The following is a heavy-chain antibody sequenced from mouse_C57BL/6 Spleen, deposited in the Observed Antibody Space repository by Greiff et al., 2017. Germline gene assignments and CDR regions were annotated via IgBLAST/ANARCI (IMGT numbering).Heavy chain of an antibody. CDR1: GYTFTDYE. CDR3: TRRGSSY. D-gene: IGHD1-1*01. J-gene: IGHJ3*01. Sequence: QVQLQQSGAELVRPGASVTLSCKASGYTFTDYEMHWVKQTPVHGLEWIGAIAPETGGTAYNQKFKGKAILTADKSSSTAYMELRSLTSEDSAVYYCTRRGSSYWGQGTRVTVSA. V-gene: IGHV1-15*01. CDR2: IAPETGGT.